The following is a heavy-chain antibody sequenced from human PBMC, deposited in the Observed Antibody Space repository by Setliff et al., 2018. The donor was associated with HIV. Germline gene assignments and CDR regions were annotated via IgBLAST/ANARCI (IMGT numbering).Heavy chain of an antibody. Sequence: SETLSLTCTVSGGSTSSYYWNWIRRPPGKGLEWIGYIDYSGSTNYNTSLRSRVTISLDTSKNQFSLKLSSVTAADTAVYYCASYSGTNPVSRWFDPWGQGTLVTVSS. J-gene: IGHJ5*02. CDR2: IDYSGST. CDR1: GGSTSSYY. CDR3: ASYSGTNPVSRWFDP. D-gene: IGHD3-10*01. V-gene: IGHV4-59*01.